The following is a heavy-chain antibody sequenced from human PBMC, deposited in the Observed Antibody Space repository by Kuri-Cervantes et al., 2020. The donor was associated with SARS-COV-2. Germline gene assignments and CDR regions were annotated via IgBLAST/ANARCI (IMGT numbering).Heavy chain of an antibody. CDR3: ARQSFMVRGGYFDY. Sequence: SETLSLTCTVSGGSISSYYWSWIRQPAGKGLEWIGRIYTSGSTNYNPSLKSRVTISVDTSKNQFSLKLSSVTAADTAVYYCARQSFMVRGGYFDYWGQGTLVTVSS. CDR1: GGSISSYY. CDR2: IYTSGST. V-gene: IGHV4-4*07. J-gene: IGHJ4*02. D-gene: IGHD3-10*01.